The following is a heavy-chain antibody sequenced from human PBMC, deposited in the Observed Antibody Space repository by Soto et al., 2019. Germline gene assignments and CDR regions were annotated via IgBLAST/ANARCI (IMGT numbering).Heavy chain of an antibody. V-gene: IGHV4-31*03. CDR2: IYYSGST. J-gene: IGHJ4*02. CDR1: GGSISSGGYY. Sequence: SETLSLTCTVSGGSISSGGYYWSWTRQHPGKGLEWIGYIYYSGSTYYNPSLKSRVTISVDTSKNQFSLKLSSVTAADTAVYYRARFTMIVARFDYWGQGTPVPVYS. D-gene: IGHD3-22*01. CDR3: ARFTMIVARFDY.